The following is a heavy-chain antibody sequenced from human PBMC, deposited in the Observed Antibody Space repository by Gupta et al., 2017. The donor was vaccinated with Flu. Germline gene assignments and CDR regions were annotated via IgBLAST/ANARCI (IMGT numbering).Heavy chain of an antibody. D-gene: IGHD1-26*01. Sequence: ELDGKSEKANERRHKNYTDSVKSRVTISRDKSKNKLSLKVSSVRAEDTAVYDCARDRPGSARCPYYYYGMDVWGKGTTVIVSS. V-gene: IGHV3-30*03. J-gene: IGHJ6*04. CDR3: ARDRPGSARCPYYYYGMDV. CDR2: KANERRHK.